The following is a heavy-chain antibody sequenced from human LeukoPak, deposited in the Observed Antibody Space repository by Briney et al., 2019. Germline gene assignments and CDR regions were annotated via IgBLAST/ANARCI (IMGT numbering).Heavy chain of an antibody. D-gene: IGHD5-18*01. CDR3: ARGAVDTAMAGEYYFDY. V-gene: IGHV4-34*01. CDR1: GGSFSGYY. J-gene: IGHJ4*02. Sequence: SETLSLTCAVYGGSFSGYYWSWIRRPPGKGLEWIGEINHSGSTNYNPSLKSRVTISVDTSKNQFSLKLSSVTAADTAVYYCARGAVDTAMAGEYYFDYWGQGTLVTVSS. CDR2: INHSGST.